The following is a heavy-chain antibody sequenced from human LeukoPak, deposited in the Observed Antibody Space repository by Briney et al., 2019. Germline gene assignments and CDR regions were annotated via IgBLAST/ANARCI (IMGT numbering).Heavy chain of an antibody. CDR1: GGTFSSYA. D-gene: IGHD5-18*01. CDR3: ASPQPGIQLWGPGAFDI. J-gene: IGHJ3*02. CDR2: IIPIFGTA. V-gene: IGHV1-69*05. Sequence: GASVKVSCKASGGTFSSYAISWVRQAPGQGLEWMGGIIPIFGTANYAQKFQGRVTITTDESTSTAYMELSSLRSEDTAVYYCASPQPGIQLWGPGAFDIWGQGTMVTVSS.